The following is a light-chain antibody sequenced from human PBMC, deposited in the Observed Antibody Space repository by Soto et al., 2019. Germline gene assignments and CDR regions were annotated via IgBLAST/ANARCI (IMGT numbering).Light chain of an antibody. V-gene: IGKV3-20*01. J-gene: IGKJ4*01. CDR3: QQYGSSLPVT. CDR1: QSLTNNY. Sequence: EIVLTQSPGTLSLSPGERATLSCRASQSLTNNYLAWYQQKPGQAPRLLIYSASSRATGIRDRFIGSGSETDFTLTISRLEPEDFAVYYCQQYGSSLPVTFGGGTNVEIK. CDR2: SAS.